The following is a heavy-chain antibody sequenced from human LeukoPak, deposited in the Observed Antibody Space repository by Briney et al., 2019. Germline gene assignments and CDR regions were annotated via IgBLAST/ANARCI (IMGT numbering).Heavy chain of an antibody. CDR2: INHSGST. J-gene: IGHJ5*02. Sequence: PSETLSLTCAVYGGSFSGYYWSWIRQPPGKGLEWIGEINHSGSTNYNPSLKSRVTISVDTSKNRFSLKLSSVTAADTAVYYCARENGLGWFDPWGQGTLVTVSS. CDR3: ARENGLGWFDP. CDR1: GGSFSGYY. D-gene: IGHD1-1*01. V-gene: IGHV4-34*01.